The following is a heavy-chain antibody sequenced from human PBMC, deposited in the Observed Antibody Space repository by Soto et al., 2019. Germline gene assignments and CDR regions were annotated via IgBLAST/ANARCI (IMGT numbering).Heavy chain of an antibody. CDR2: LNPSADST. D-gene: IGHD4-17*01. CDR1: GYTFTSYY. CDR3: ASTVYGDSVPFDS. Sequence: QVQLVQSGAEVKKPGASVKVSCKTSGYTFTSYYMHWVRQAPGQGLEWMGILNPSADSTTYAQKFQGRITMTRDTSTSTVYMDLSSLRSEDTAVYSCASTVYGDSVPFDSWGQGTLVTVSS. V-gene: IGHV1-46*03. J-gene: IGHJ4*02.